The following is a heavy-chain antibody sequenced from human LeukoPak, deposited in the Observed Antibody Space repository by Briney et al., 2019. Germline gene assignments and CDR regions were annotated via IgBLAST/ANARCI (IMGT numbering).Heavy chain of an antibody. J-gene: IGHJ4*02. Sequence: GESLKISCKGSPFSFTNYWIGWVRQVPGKGLEWMGIIYPGDSETRYSPSFQSQVTISADKSISTAFLQWSRLKPSDTAMYYCARLPGQWLANGGDYYFDYWGQGTMVTVSS. D-gene: IGHD2-21*02. CDR2: IYPGDSET. V-gene: IGHV5-51*01. CDR3: ARLPGQWLANGGDYYFDY. CDR1: PFSFTNYW.